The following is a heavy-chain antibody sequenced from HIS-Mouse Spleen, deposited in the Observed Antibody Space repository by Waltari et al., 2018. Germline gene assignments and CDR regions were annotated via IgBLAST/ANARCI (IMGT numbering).Heavy chain of an antibody. J-gene: IGHJ4*02. D-gene: IGHD1-26*01. CDR2: ISGSGGST. Sequence: EVQLLESGGGLVQPGGSLRLSCAASGFTFSSYAMSLGRPAPGKGLEWVSAISGSGGSTYYADSVKGRFTISRDNSKNTLYLQMNSLRAEDTAVYYCAKDPNIVGATKDYWGQGTLVTVSS. CDR3: AKDPNIVGATKDY. CDR1: GFTFSSYA. V-gene: IGHV3-23*01.